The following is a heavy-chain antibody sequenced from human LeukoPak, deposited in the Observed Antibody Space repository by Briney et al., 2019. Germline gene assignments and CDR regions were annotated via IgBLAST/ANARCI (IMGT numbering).Heavy chain of an antibody. J-gene: IGHJ4*02. V-gene: IGHV3-74*01. CDR3: ARGYSGSRGFDY. CDR1: GFTFSNYW. D-gene: IGHD4-23*01. Sequence: GGSLRLSCAASGFTFSNYWMHWVRQTPGKGLVWISRIKTDGTTTNYADSVKGRFTISRDNAKNTLYLQMNSLRAEDTAVYYCARGYSGSRGFDYWGQGTLVTVSS. CDR2: IKTDGTTT.